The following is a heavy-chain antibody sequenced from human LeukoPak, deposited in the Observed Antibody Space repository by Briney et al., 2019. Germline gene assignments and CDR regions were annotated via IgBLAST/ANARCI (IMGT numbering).Heavy chain of an antibody. CDR2: IYYSGST. J-gene: IGHJ4*02. Sequence: SETLSLTCTVSGGSISSSRYYWGWIRQPPGKGLEWIGCIYYSGSTYYNPSLKSRVTISVDTSKNQFSLKLSSVTAADTAVYYCARYPGGYWGQGTLVTVSS. D-gene: IGHD1-20*01. CDR1: GGSISSSRYY. CDR3: ARYPGGY. V-gene: IGHV4-39*01.